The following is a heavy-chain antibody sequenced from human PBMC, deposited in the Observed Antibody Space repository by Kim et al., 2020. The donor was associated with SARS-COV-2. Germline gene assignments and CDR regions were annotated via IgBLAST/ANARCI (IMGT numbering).Heavy chain of an antibody. V-gene: IGHV3-64*01. CDR2: ITGNGGST. J-gene: IGHJ6*02. D-gene: IGHD3-9*01. CDR3: TKGYDILTGPPHAMDV. CDR1: GFTFSNYI. Sequence: GGSPRLSCAASGFTFSNYIIHWVRQAPGKGLEYVSAITGNGGSTHYANSVKGRFTISRDNSKSTVYLQMGSLKSEDTAVYYCTKGYDILTGPPHAMDVWGQGTTVTVSS.